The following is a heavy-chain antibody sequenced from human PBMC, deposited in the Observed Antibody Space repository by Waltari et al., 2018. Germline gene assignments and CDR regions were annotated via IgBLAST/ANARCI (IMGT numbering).Heavy chain of an antibody. CDR2: IHLDGSIT. J-gene: IGHJ5*02. CDR1: GFRFSNFW. V-gene: IGHV3-74*01. Sequence: EVQLVESGGGLVQPGGSLRLSCAASGFRFSNFWMHWVRQAPGKVLVSVSLIHLDGSITSYADSVKGRFTISRDNAKSTLFLEMNSLRSEDTGTYHCVLYSSEFLGDAWGQGTQVTVSS. D-gene: IGHD6-25*01. CDR3: VLYSSEFLGDA.